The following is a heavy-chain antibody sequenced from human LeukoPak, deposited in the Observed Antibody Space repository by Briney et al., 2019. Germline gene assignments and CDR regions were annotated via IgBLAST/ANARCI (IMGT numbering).Heavy chain of an antibody. D-gene: IGHD2-21*02. CDR3: AKPPLCGGDCYNGAYFDY. CDR1: GFTFSSYG. J-gene: IGHJ4*02. CDR2: ISYDGSNK. Sequence: PGGSLRLSCAASGFTFSSYGMHWLRQAPGKGLEWVAVISYDGSNKYYADSVKGRFTISRDNSKNTLYLQMNSLRAEDTAVYYCAKPPLCGGDCYNGAYFDYWGQGTLVTVSS. V-gene: IGHV3-30*18.